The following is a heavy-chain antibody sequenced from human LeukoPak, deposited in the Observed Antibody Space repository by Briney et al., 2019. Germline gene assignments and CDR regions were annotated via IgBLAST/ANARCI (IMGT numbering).Heavy chain of an antibody. CDR1: GYTFRSYS. J-gene: IGHJ4*02. V-gene: IGHV3-21*01. CDR3: VRLRRNSDTSGFYYYYDF. Sequence: GGSLRLSFVASGYTFRSYSINWVRHAPGKGLEWVSSISVRSNYIYYADSVRGRFSISRDDARDSLYLQMNSLRAEDTAVYFCVRLRRNSDTSGFYYYYDFWGQGTLVTVSS. CDR2: ISVRSNYI. D-gene: IGHD3-22*01.